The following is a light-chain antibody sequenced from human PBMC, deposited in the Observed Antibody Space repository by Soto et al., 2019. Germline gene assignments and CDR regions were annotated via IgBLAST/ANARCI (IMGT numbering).Light chain of an antibody. Sequence: EIVLTQSPGTLSLSPGEGATLSCRARQSVSNYLAWYQQKPGQAPRLLIYGASSRATGIPDRFSGSGSGTDFTLTISRLEPEDFAVYYCQQYGGSPQTFGQGTKVEIK. CDR1: QSVSNY. CDR2: GAS. J-gene: IGKJ1*01. V-gene: IGKV3-20*01. CDR3: QQYGGSPQT.